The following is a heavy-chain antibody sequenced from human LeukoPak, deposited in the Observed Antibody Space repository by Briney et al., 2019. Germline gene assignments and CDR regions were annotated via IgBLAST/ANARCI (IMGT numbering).Heavy chain of an antibody. Sequence: GGSLRLSCAASGFTYSSYAMSWVRQAPGKGLEWVSAISGSGGSTYYADSVKGRFTISRDNSKDTLYLQMNSLRAEDTAVYYCAKDPYYYDSSGYPSGGQGTLVTVSS. D-gene: IGHD3-22*01. CDR1: GFTYSSYA. CDR2: ISGSGGST. J-gene: IGHJ4*02. CDR3: AKDPYYYDSSGYPS. V-gene: IGHV3-23*01.